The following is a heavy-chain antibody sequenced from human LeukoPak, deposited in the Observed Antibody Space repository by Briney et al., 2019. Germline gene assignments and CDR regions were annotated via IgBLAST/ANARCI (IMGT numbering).Heavy chain of an antibody. D-gene: IGHD1-26*01. J-gene: IGHJ4*02. CDR1: GGSFSSYY. V-gene: IGHV4-34*01. Sequence: PSETLSLTCAVYGGSFSSYYWSWIRQPPGKGLEWIGEINHSGSTNYNPSLKSRVTISLDTSKNQFSLKLSSVTAADTAVYYCAQKQWVPYYFHYWGQGTLVTVSS. CDR2: INHSGST. CDR3: AQKQWVPYYFHY.